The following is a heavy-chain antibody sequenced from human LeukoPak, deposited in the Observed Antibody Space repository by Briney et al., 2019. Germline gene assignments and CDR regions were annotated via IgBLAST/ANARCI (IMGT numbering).Heavy chain of an antibody. J-gene: IGHJ4*02. CDR2: INPSGGST. V-gene: IGHV1-46*01. Sequence: ASVKVSCKASGYTFTSYGISWVRQAPGQGLEWMGIINPSGGSTSYAQKFQGRVTMTRDTSTSTVYMELSSLRSEDTAVYYCARPRTGTGLPADYWGQGTLVTVSS. CDR1: GYTFTSYG. D-gene: IGHD1-1*01. CDR3: ARPRTGTGLPADY.